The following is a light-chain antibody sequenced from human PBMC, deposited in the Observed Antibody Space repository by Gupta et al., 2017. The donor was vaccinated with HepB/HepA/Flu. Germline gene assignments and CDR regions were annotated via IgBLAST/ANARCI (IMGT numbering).Light chain of an antibody. J-gene: IGLJ2*01. CDR1: SSDVGSYNY. Sequence: QSALTQPASASGSPGQSITISCTGTSSDVGSYNYVSWYQQHPGKAPKLMIYDVSNWPSGVSSRFSGSKSGNTASLTISGLQAEDEADYYCSSYTTSSTLVFGGGTKLTVL. CDR3: SSYTTSSTLV. CDR2: DVS. V-gene: IGLV2-14*03.